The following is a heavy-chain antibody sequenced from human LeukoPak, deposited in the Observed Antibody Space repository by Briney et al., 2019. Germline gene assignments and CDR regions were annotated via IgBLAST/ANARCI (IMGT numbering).Heavy chain of an antibody. J-gene: IGHJ6*02. D-gene: IGHD3-3*01. V-gene: IGHV4-31*03. CDR3: ARASYDFWSGYYTDYYGMDV. Sequence: SETLSLTCTVSGGSISSGGYYWSWIRQHPGKGLEWIGYIYYSGSTYYNPSLKSRVTISVDTSKNQFSLKLSSVTAADTAVYYCARASYDFWSGYYTDYYGMDVWGQGTRVTVSS. CDR2: IYYSGST. CDR1: GGSISSGGYY.